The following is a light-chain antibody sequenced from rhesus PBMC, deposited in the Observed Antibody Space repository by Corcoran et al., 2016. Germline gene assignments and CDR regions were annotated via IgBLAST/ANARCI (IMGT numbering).Light chain of an antibody. CDR2: KAY. CDR3: QHGYGTPYS. J-gene: IGKJ2*01. CDR1: ENVNNY. Sequence: DIQMTQSPSSLSASVGDRVTITCRASENVNNYLNWYQQKPGKAPKLLIYKAYTLQSGVPSRFSGSGSGTDYTFTISILQPEDVATYYCQHGYGTPYSFGQGTKVEIK. V-gene: IGKV1-74*01.